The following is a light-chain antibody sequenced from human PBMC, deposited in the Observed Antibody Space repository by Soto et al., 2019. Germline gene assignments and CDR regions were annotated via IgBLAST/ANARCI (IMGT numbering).Light chain of an antibody. CDR1: QSVNRN. Sequence: ETVMTQSPATLSVSPGERATLSCRASQSVNRNLAWYQQKPGQAPRLLIAGASSRASDVPARFSGSGSGTEFTLTISSLQSEDVAFYYCQQYANCPRTFGQGTKVEIK. V-gene: IGKV3-15*01. CDR2: GAS. J-gene: IGKJ1*01. CDR3: QQYANCPRT.